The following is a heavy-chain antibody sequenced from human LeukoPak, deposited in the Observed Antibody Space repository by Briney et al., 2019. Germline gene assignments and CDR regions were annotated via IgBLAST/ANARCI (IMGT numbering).Heavy chain of an antibody. V-gene: IGHV3-48*04. J-gene: IGHJ4*02. CDR2: ISSSGSTI. CDR1: GFTFSSYA. D-gene: IGHD3-10*01. Sequence: GGSLRLSCEASGFTFSSYAMSWVRQAPGKGLEWVSYISSSGSTIYYADSVKGRFTISRDNAKNSLYLQMNSLRAEDTAVYYCARDQENVLLWFGGFDYWGQGTLVTVSS. CDR3: ARDQENVLLWFGGFDY.